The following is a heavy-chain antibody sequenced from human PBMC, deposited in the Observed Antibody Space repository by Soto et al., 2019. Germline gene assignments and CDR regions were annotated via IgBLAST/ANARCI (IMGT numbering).Heavy chain of an antibody. CDR1: GGSISSGDYY. D-gene: IGHD6-13*01. CDR2: IYYSGST. J-gene: IGHJ5*02. V-gene: IGHV4-30-4*01. CDR3: ARDSAAGLNWFDP. Sequence: SETLSLTCTVSGGSISSGDYYWSWIRQPPGKGLEWTGYIYYSGSTYYNPSLKSRVTISVDTSKNQFSLKLSSVTAADTAVYYCARDSAAGLNWFDPWGQGTLVTVSS.